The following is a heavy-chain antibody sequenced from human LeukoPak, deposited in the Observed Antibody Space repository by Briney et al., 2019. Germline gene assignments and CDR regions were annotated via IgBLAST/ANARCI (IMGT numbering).Heavy chain of an antibody. CDR1: GFVFTDHY. D-gene: IGHD3-3*01. CDR2: LSIGEDAI. J-gene: IGHJ2*01. CDR3: ARDPSVSHGSWSGPMGFFDL. V-gene: IGHV3-11*04. Sequence: PGGSLRLSCTASGFVFTDHYMIWIRQAPGKGLEWICFLSIGEDAIFYADSVRGRFAISGDKSNNSLYLLMDNLGVEDTAVYYCARDPSVSHGSWSGPMGFFDLWGRGTLVTVSS.